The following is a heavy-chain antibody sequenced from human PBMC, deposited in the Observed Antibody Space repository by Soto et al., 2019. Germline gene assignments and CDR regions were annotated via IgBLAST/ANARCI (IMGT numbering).Heavy chain of an antibody. CDR1: GFTVSSNY. CDR3: ARVVPQREDEEGSYYFDY. J-gene: IGHJ4*02. CDR2: IYSGGST. Sequence: EVQLVESGGGLVQPGGSLRLSCAASGFTVSSNYMSWVRQAPGKGLEWVSVIYSGGSTYYADSVKGRFTISRHNSKNTLYLQMNSLRAEDTAVYYCARVVPQREDEEGSYYFDYWGQGTLVTDSS. D-gene: IGHD6-6*01. V-gene: IGHV3-53*04.